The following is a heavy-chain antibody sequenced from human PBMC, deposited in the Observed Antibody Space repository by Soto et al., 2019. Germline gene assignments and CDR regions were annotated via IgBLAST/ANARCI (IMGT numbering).Heavy chain of an antibody. J-gene: IGHJ4*02. CDR2: TNPKSGFT. V-gene: IGHV1-8*01. Sequence: QVQLVQSGAEVKKPGASVKVSCKASGSTFTRYDINWVRQAPGQGLEWMGWTNPKSGFTGSAQKFQGRITMTRDSSISTAYMELNSLRSEDTAVYYCARTDGDLDYWGQGTLVTVSS. CDR1: GSTFTRYD. CDR3: ARTDGDLDY. D-gene: IGHD4-17*01.